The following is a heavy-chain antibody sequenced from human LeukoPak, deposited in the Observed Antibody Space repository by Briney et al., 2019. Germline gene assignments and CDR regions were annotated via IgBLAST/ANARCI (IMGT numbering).Heavy chain of an antibody. CDR2: FDPEDGET. CDR3: TTTTPTIFGVVRYYYMDV. CDR1: GYTLTELS. V-gene: IGHV1-24*01. J-gene: IGHJ6*03. Sequence: GASVKVSCKVSGYTLTELSMHWVRQAPGKGLEWMGSFDPEDGETIYAQKFQGRVTMTEDTSTDTAYMELSSLRSADTAVYYCTTTTPTIFGVVRYYYMDVWGKGTTVTVSS. D-gene: IGHD3-3*01.